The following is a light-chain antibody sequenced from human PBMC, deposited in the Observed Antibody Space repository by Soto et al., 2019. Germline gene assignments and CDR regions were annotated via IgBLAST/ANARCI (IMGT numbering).Light chain of an antibody. CDR3: SSYTGSSTMV. CDR1: SSDVGGYNY. V-gene: IGLV2-14*01. Sequence: QSALTQPASVSGSPGQSITISCTGTSSDVGGYNYVSWYQQHPGKAPKLMIYDVSNRPSGISNRFSGSKSGNTASLTISGLQAEDEADYYCSSYTGSSTMVXGGGTKLTVL. J-gene: IGLJ2*01. CDR2: DVS.